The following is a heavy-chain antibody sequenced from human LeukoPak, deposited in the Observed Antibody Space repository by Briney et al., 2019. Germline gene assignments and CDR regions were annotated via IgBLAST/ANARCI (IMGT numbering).Heavy chain of an antibody. J-gene: IGHJ4*02. Sequence: ASVKVSCKASGYTFTSYGISWVRQAPGQGLEWMGWISAYSGNTNYAQKLQGRVTMTRNTSISTAYMELSSLRSEDTAVYYCARGGDSENLDYWGQGTLVTVSS. CDR3: ARGGDSENLDY. CDR1: GYTFTSYG. CDR2: ISAYSGNT. D-gene: IGHD2-21*02. V-gene: IGHV1-18*01.